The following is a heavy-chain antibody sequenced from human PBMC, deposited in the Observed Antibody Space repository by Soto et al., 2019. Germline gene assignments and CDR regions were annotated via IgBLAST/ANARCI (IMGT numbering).Heavy chain of an antibody. CDR3: ARDKPNYYGSGSYYYYYYYYMDV. Sequence: QVQLVQSGAEVKKPGSSVKVSCKASGGTFSSYTISWVRHAPGQGLEWMGRIIPILGIANYAQKFQGRVTITADKSTSTAYMELSSLRSEDTAVYYCARDKPNYYGSGSYYYYYYYYMDVWGKGTTVTVSS. V-gene: IGHV1-69*08. CDR1: GGTFSSYT. D-gene: IGHD3-10*01. CDR2: IIPILGIA. J-gene: IGHJ6*03.